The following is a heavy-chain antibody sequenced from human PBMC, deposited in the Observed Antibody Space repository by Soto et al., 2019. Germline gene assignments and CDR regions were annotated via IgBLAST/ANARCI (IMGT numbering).Heavy chain of an antibody. CDR1: GGSISSGGFY. Sequence: QVQLQESGPGLVKPSQTLSLTCTVSGGSISSGGFYWSWIRQHPGKGLEWLGYLFYSGSTYYNPSLKSRVAISVDTSKNQFSLKLSSVTAADTAVYYCAKDSYDSSGYYYGAFHIWGQGTMVTVSS. V-gene: IGHV4-31*03. CDR2: LFYSGST. J-gene: IGHJ3*02. D-gene: IGHD3-22*01. CDR3: AKDSYDSSGYYYGAFHI.